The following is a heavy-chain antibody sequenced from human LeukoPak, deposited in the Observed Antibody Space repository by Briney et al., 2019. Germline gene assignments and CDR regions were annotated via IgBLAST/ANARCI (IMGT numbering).Heavy chain of an antibody. CDR2: IKRDGSEI. D-gene: IGHD2-2*01. J-gene: IGHJ4*02. Sequence: PWGSLRLSCAASGFTLSNYWMSWVRQAPGKGLEWVANIKRDGSEIYYVGSVRGRFTISRDNAKNSLYLQMNSLRAEDTAVYYCTRDHQGTWIYDFEYWGQGTLVTVSS. CDR3: TRDHQGTWIYDFEY. CDR1: GFTLSNYW. V-gene: IGHV3-7*01.